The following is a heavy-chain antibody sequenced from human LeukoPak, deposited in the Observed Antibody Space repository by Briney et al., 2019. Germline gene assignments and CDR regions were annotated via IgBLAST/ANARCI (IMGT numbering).Heavy chain of an antibody. Sequence: GGSLKLSCAASGLTFSSYSMNWVRQAPGKGLEWVSSISSSSSYIYYADSVKGRFTISRDNAKNSLYLQMNSLRAEGTAVYYCARDRRQKSGSYVFDYWGQGTLVTVSS. CDR3: ARDRRQKSGSYVFDY. CDR1: GLTFSSYS. D-gene: IGHD3-10*01. V-gene: IGHV3-21*01. CDR2: ISSSSSYI. J-gene: IGHJ4*02.